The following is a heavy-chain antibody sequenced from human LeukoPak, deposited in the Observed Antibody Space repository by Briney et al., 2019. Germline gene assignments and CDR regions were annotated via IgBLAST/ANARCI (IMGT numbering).Heavy chain of an antibody. J-gene: IGHJ4*02. D-gene: IGHD3-22*01. CDR1: GGTFINSA. V-gene: IGHV1-69*13. Sequence: ASVKVSCKASGGTFINSAISWARQAPGQGLEWMGAIIPISGRPNYAQKFQGRVTITADESTSTAYMELSSLRSDDTAVYYCTSDAGSDSSWQYDYWGQGTLVTVSS. CDR2: IIPISGRP. CDR3: TSDAGSDSSWQYDY.